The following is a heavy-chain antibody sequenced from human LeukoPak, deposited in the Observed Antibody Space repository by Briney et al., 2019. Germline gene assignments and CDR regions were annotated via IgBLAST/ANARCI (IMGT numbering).Heavy chain of an antibody. J-gene: IGHJ4*02. CDR1: GFTFSSYA. V-gene: IGHV3-23*01. CDR3: AKDLGGNDSSGYFLDY. CDR2: ISGSGGST. Sequence: GGSLRLSCAASGFTFSSYAMSWVRQAPGKGLEWVSAISGSGGSTYYADSVKGRFTISRDNSKNTLYLQMNSLRAEDTAVYYCAKDLGGNDSSGYFLDYWGQGTLVTVPS. D-gene: IGHD3-22*01.